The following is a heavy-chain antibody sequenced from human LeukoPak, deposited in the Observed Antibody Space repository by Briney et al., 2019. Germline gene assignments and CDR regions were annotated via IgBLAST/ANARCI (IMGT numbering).Heavy chain of an antibody. CDR1: GFTFSSYG. Sequence: GGSLRLSCAASGFTFSSYGMHWVRQAPGKGLEWGAVIWYDGSNKYYADSVKGRFTISRDNSKNTLYLQMNSLRAEDTAVYYCALGSGSYYVQSEAFDIWGQGTMVTVSS. V-gene: IGHV3-33*01. D-gene: IGHD3-10*01. CDR2: IWYDGSNK. J-gene: IGHJ3*02. CDR3: ALGSGSYYVQSEAFDI.